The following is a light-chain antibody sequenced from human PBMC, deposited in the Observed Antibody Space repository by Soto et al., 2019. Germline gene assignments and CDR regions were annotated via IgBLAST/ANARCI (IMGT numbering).Light chain of an antibody. CDR3: ETWDSNTPRV. CDR2: LERSGSY. Sequence: QAVLTQSSSASASLGSSVKLTCTLSSGHSSYIIAWHQQQPGKAPRYLMKLERSGSYNKGSGVPDRFSGSSSGADRYLSISYLQSEDEADYYCETWDSNTPRVFGGGTKVTVL. J-gene: IGLJ3*02. CDR1: SGHSSYI. V-gene: IGLV4-60*03.